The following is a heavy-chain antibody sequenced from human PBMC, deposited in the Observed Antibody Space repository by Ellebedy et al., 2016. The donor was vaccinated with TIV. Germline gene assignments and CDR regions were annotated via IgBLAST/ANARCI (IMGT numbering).Heavy chain of an antibody. CDR1: GDSISSYY. CDR2: IYSSGGA. CDR3: ARRALSNWFFDY. V-gene: IGHV4-4*08. D-gene: IGHD1-20*01. Sequence: MPSETLSLTCTVSGDSISSYYWSWIRQPPGKGLEWIGHIYSSGGAKYNPSLKSRFTMSVDTSKNQFSLKLTSGTAADTATYFCARRALSNWFFDYWGQGTLVTVSS. J-gene: IGHJ4*02.